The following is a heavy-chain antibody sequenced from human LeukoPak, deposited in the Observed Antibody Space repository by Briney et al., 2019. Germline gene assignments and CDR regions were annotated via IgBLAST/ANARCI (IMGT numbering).Heavy chain of an antibody. CDR2: VLDNVRT. Sequence: PSETLSLTCTVSGGSISSHYCSWVRQPPGKGLEWIGYVLDNVRTKDNPSLNSRFTLSADTSKNQFSLRLTSVTAADTAVYYCATIKRGNIFGFFDFWGQGILVTVSS. D-gene: IGHD5-18*01. CDR3: ATIKRGNIFGFFDF. J-gene: IGHJ4*02. CDR1: GGSISSHY. V-gene: IGHV4-59*11.